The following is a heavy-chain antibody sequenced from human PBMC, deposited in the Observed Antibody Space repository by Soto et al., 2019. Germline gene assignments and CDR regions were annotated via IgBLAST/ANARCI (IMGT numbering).Heavy chain of an antibody. CDR3: ARDPFR. Sequence: PGGSLRLSCTASGFTFSDYAMTWVRQAPGKGLEWVSTISGGSSVTYYGDSVKGRFTISRDNAKKTLFLQLNRLSAEDTATYYCARDPFRWGQGTLVTVSS. J-gene: IGHJ1*01. CDR1: GFTFSDYA. CDR2: ISGGSSVT. V-gene: IGHV3-23*01.